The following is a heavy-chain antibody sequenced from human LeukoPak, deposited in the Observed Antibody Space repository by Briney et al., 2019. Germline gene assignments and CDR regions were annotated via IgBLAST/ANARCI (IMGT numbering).Heavy chain of an antibody. J-gene: IGHJ6*03. D-gene: IGHD3-3*01. V-gene: IGHV1-69*05. CDR3: AGRRITIFGVVIGDPYYYYYYMDV. CDR2: IIPIFGTA. CDR1: GGTFSSYA. Sequence: GSSVKVSCKASGGTFSSYAISWVRQAPGQGLEWMGGIIPIFGTANYAQKFQGRVTITTDESTSTAYMELSSLRSEDTAVYYCAGRRITIFGVVIGDPYYYYYYMDVWGKGTTVTVSS.